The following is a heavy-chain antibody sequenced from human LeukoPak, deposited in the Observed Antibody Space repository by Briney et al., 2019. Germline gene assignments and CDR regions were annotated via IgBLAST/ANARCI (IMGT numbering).Heavy chain of an antibody. Sequence: PGGSMRLSCAASGFTFSSYAMSWVRQAPGKGLEWVSAISGSGGSTYYADSVKGRFTISRDNSKNTLYLQMNSLRAEDTAVYYCAKTAAAGSYGRDWFDPWGQGTLVTVSS. CDR2: ISGSGGST. CDR1: GFTFSSYA. D-gene: IGHD6-13*01. J-gene: IGHJ5*02. V-gene: IGHV3-23*01. CDR3: AKTAAAGSYGRDWFDP.